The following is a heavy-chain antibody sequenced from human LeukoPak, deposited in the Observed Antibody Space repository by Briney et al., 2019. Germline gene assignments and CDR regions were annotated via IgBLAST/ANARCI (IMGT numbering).Heavy chain of an antibody. CDR2: IYYSGST. V-gene: IGHV4-59*08. CDR3: AGLIGGSSEYYFDY. CDR1: GGSINRYY. Sequence: SETLSLTRSVSGGSINRYYWSWIRQPPGKGLDWIAYIYYSGSTNYNPSLKSRVTISVDTSKNQFSLKLSSVTAADTAVYYCAGLIGGSSEYYFDYWGQGTLVTVSS. D-gene: IGHD1-26*01. J-gene: IGHJ4*02.